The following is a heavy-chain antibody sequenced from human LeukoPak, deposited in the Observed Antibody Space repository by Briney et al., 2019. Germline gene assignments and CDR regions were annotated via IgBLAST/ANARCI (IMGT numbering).Heavy chain of an antibody. D-gene: IGHD5-18*01. Sequence: GGSLRLSCAASGFTFSSYAMHWVRQAPGKGLEWVAVISYDGSNEYYADSVKGRFTISRDNSKNTLYLQMNSLRAEDTAVYYCARVDTAYAAVLFYFDYWGQGTLVTVSS. J-gene: IGHJ4*02. CDR3: ARVDTAYAAVLFYFDY. V-gene: IGHV3-30*04. CDR2: ISYDGSNE. CDR1: GFTFSSYA.